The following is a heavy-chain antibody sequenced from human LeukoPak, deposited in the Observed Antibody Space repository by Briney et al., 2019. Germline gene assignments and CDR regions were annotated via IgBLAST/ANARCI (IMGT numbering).Heavy chain of an antibody. CDR3: ARDREEYSSNWHIFY. CDR2: MAYDGSNK. J-gene: IGHJ4*02. D-gene: IGHD6-13*01. CDR1: GFTFSRYA. Sequence: GGSLRLSCAASGFTFSRYATHWVRQAPGKGLEWVAVMAYDGSNKYYADSVKGRFTISRDNSKNTLYLQMNSLKAEDTALYYRARDREEYSSNWHIFYWGQGTLVTVSS. V-gene: IGHV3-30*04.